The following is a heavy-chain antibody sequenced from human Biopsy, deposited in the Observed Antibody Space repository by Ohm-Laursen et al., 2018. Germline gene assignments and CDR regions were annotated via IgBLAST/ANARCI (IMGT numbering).Heavy chain of an antibody. CDR3: ATKLTGYFHH. D-gene: IGHD3-9*01. Sequence: SVKVSCKASGGTSSNFAINWVRQAPGQGLEWLGGNIPILGTGNYAQKFQDRVTVAADTSTSTATMELRSLRSDDTAAYYCATKLTGYFHHWGQGILVIVSS. CDR1: GGTSSNFA. V-gene: IGHV1-69*06. J-gene: IGHJ1*01. CDR2: NIPILGTG.